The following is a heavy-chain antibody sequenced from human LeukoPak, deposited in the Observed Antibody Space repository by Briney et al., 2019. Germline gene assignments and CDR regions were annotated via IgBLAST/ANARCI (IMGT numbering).Heavy chain of an antibody. CDR3: ARDTRSGYSYGFSAFFDY. CDR2: IYTSGSS. Sequence: SETLSLTCTVSGGSISSNYWSWIWQSDGPALERIGRIYTSGSSNYNNSLKRRVRISVARSKNQFSLKLSSVTAADTAVYYCARDTRSGYSYGFSAFFDYWGQGTLVTVSS. J-gene: IGHJ4*02. D-gene: IGHD5-18*01. CDR1: GGSISSNY. V-gene: IGHV4-4*07.